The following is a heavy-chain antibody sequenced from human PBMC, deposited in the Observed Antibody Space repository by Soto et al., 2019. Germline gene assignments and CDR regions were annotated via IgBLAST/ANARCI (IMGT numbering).Heavy chain of an antibody. D-gene: IGHD3-3*01. CDR3: ARVVLEWLPTSGFDF. CDR2: ITAENGNT. Sequence: QIQLVQSGAEVKKPGASVKVSCKASGFSFTSYGITWVRQAPGQGPEWLGWITAENGNTNYAQKFQGRATLTTDRATNTAYIALRGLRSDDTALYYCARVVLEWLPTSGFDFWGQGTLDIVSS. CDR1: GFSFTSYG. J-gene: IGHJ4*02. V-gene: IGHV1-18*04.